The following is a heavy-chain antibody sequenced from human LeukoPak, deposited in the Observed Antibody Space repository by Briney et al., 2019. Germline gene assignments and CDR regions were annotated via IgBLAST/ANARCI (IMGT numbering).Heavy chain of an antibody. CDR3: ARARVGYCSGGSCYPNWFDP. V-gene: IGHV1-2*02. CDR1: GYTFTGYY. Sequence: ASVKVSCKASGYTFTGYYMHWVRQAPGQGLEWMGWINGNSGDTNYAQKFQGRVTMTRDTSISTAYMELSRLRSDDTAVYYCARARVGYCSGGSCYPNWFDPWGQGTLVTVSS. J-gene: IGHJ5*02. CDR2: INGNSGDT. D-gene: IGHD2-15*01.